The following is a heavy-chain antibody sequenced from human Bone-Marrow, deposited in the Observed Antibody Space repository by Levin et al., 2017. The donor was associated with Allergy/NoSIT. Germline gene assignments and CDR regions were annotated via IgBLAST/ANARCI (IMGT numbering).Heavy chain of an antibody. CDR2: INPNTGGT. D-gene: IGHD6-13*01. Sequence: RASVKVSCKASGYTFTGYHMHWVRQAPGQGLEWMGWINPNTGGTNFAQKFQDRVTMTRDTSISTAYMELSRLRSDDTAVYYCARDIAAADVRSLHFYYGMDVWGQGTTVTVSS. V-gene: IGHV1-2*02. J-gene: IGHJ6*02. CDR1: GYTFTGYH. CDR3: ARDIAAADVRSLHFYYGMDV.